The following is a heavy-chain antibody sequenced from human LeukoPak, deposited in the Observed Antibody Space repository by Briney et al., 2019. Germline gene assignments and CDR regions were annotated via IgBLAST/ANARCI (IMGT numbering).Heavy chain of an antibody. CDR2: MNPNSGNT. Sequence: ASVTVSCKASGYTFTSYDINWVRQATGQGLEWMGWMNPNSGNTGYAQKFQGRVTMTRNTSISTAYMELSGLRSEDTAVYYCAIRRSHDFWSGLDDYWGQGTLVTVSS. CDR3: AIRRSHDFWSGLDDY. V-gene: IGHV1-8*01. CDR1: GYTFTSYD. J-gene: IGHJ4*02. D-gene: IGHD3-3*01.